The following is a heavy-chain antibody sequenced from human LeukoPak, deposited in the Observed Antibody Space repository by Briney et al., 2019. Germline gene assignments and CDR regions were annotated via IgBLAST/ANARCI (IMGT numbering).Heavy chain of an antibody. CDR1: GGSISSYY. D-gene: IGHD3-10*01. CDR2: IYYSGST. CDR3: ARGFTMVQGVIFDY. J-gene: IGHJ4*02. Sequence: PSETLSLTCTVSGGSISSYYWSWIRQPPGKGLEWIGYIYYSGSTSYNPSLKSRVTISVDTSKNQFSLKLSSVTAADTAVYYCARGFTMVQGVIFDYWGQGTLVTVSS. V-gene: IGHV4-59*01.